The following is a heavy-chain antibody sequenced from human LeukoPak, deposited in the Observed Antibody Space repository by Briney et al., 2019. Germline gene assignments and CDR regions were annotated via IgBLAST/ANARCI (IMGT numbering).Heavy chain of an antibody. CDR3: ARGPYSSSWYALEGYYYIDV. J-gene: IGHJ6*03. CDR1: VRPFHGYY. D-gene: IGHD6-13*01. V-gene: IGHV4-34*01. Sequence: PAVTLSLTCAVYVRPFHGYYWSWTPHPPGKGLEWIGEISQSGSHNFHPPRKSRVTISVDTSKNQFSLKLSSVTAADTAVYYCARGPYSSSWYALEGYYYIDVWGKGTTVTVSS. CDR2: ISQSGSH.